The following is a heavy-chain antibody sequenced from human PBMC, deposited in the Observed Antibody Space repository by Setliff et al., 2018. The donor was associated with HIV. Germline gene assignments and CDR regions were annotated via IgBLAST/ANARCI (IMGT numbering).Heavy chain of an antibody. V-gene: IGHV1-18*01. CDR3: ARLGSGWSDSYYYAMDI. CDR1: GYTFTTYG. J-gene: IGHJ6*02. D-gene: IGHD6-19*01. Sequence: PGASVKVSCKASGYTFTTYGISWVRQAPGHGLEWMGWISPNFGHTNYAQNFLGRVTMTIDTSTSRAYMELRSLRSDDTAMYFCARLGSGWSDSYYYAMDIWGQGTTVTVSS. CDR2: ISPNFGHT.